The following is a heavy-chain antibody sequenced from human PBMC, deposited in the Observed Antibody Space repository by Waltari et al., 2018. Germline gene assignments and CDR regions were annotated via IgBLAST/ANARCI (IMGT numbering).Heavy chain of an antibody. D-gene: IGHD6-6*01. CDR1: GGSISSSSYY. V-gene: IGHV4-39*07. CDR3: ARAGIGSSSPLFDY. Sequence: QLQLQESGPGLVKPSETLSLTCTVSGGSISSSSYYWGWIRQPPGKGLEWIGYIYHSGSTYYNPSLKSRVTISVDRSKNQFSLKLSSVTAADTAVYYCARAGIGSSSPLFDYWGQGTLVTVSS. CDR2: IYHSGST. J-gene: IGHJ4*02.